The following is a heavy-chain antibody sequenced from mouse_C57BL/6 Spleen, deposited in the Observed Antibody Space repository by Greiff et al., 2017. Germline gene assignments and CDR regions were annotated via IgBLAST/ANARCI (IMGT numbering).Heavy chain of an antibody. CDR3: ARPLELGRDAMDY. CDR1: GYTFTSYW. D-gene: IGHD4-1*01. CDR2: IHPNSGST. Sequence: VQLQQPGAELVKPGASVKLSCKASGYTFTSYWMHWVKQRPGQGLEWIGMIHPNSGSTNYNEKFKSKATLTVDKSSSTAYMQLSSLTSEDSAVYYCARPLELGRDAMDYWGQGTSVTGSS. V-gene: IGHV1-64*01. J-gene: IGHJ4*01.